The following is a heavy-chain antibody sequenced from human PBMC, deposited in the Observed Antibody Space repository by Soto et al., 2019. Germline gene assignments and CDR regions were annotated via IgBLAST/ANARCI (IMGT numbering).Heavy chain of an antibody. CDR3: AKELVWGSYRLDAFDI. CDR1: GFTFSSYA. V-gene: IGHV3-23*01. D-gene: IGHD3-16*02. Sequence: GGSLRLSCAASGFTFSSYAMSWVRQAPGKGLEWVSAISGSGGSTSYEDSVKGRFTISRDKSKNTLNLQMKSLRAEDTAVYYCAKELVWGSYRLDAFDIWGQGTMVTVSS. J-gene: IGHJ3*02. CDR2: ISGSGGST.